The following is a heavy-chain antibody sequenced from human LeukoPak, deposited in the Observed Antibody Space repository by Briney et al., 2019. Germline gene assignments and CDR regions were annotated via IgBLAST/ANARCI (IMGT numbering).Heavy chain of an antibody. D-gene: IGHD5-12*01. J-gene: IGHJ5*02. V-gene: IGHV3-7*01. CDR1: GFTLSSYW. Sequence: GGSLRLSCAASGFTLSSYWMNWVRLAPGKGLEWVANIKQDGSEKNYVDSVKGRFTISRDNAKNSLYLQMNSLRAEDTAVYYCARGYTGYRWGQGTLVTVSS. CDR3: ARGYTGYR. CDR2: IKQDGSEK.